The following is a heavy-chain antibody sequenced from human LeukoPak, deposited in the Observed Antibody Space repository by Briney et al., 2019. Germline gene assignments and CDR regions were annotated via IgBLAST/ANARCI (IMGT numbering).Heavy chain of an antibody. D-gene: IGHD3-3*01. J-gene: IGHJ6*03. CDR1: GFTFSSYA. Sequence: GGSLRLSCAASGFTFSSYAMSWVRQAPGKGLEWVSAISGSGGSTYYADSVKGRFTISRDNSKNTLYLQMNSLRAEDTAVYYCATPPITIFGVVTRYYYMDVWGKGTTVTVSS. CDR3: ATPPITIFGVVTRYYYMDV. V-gene: IGHV3-23*01. CDR2: ISGSGGST.